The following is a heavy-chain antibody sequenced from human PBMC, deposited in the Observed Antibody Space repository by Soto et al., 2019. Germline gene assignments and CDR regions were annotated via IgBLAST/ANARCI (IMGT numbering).Heavy chain of an antibody. CDR2: INPSGGSA. Sequence: ASVKVSCKASGYTFTSYYMHWVRQAPGQGLEWMGIINPSGGSASYAQKFQGRVTMTRDTSTSTVCMELSSLRSEDTAVYYCARELITMIVVVTYPFGMDVWGQGTTVTVSS. D-gene: IGHD3-22*01. CDR3: ARELITMIVVVTYPFGMDV. CDR1: GYTFTSYY. V-gene: IGHV1-46*03. J-gene: IGHJ6*02.